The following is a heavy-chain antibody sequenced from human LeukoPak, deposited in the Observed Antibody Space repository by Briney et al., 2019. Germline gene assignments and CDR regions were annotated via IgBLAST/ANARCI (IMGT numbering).Heavy chain of an antibody. J-gene: IGHJ6*02. CDR3: ALLDIVVVVGPDYYGMDV. V-gene: IGHV4-39*01. CDR2: IYYSGST. Sequence: PSETLSLTCTVSGGSISSSSYYWGWIRQPSGKGLEWIGSIYYSGSTYYNPSLKSRVTISVDTSKNQFSLKLSSVTAADTAVYYCALLDIVVVVGPDYYGMDVWGQGTTVTVSS. D-gene: IGHD2-15*01. CDR1: GGSISSSSYY.